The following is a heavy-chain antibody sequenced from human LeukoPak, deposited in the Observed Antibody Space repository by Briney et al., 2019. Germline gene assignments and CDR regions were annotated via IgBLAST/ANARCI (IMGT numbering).Heavy chain of an antibody. CDR2: IYHSGST. V-gene: IGHV4-59*01. CDR3: ASSPSIAARPFEY. D-gene: IGHD6-6*01. Sequence: SETLSLTCTVSSGSINSYYWSWIRQPPGKGLEYIGYIYHSGSTNYNPSLKSRITISIDTSRNQFSLNLRSVTPADTAVYYCASSPSIAARPFEYWGQGSLVTVSS. J-gene: IGHJ4*02. CDR1: SGSINSYY.